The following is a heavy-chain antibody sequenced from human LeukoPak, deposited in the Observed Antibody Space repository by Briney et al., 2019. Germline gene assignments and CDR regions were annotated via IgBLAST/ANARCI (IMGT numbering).Heavy chain of an antibody. D-gene: IGHD6-13*01. CDR1: GFTFSSYA. J-gene: IGHJ4*02. V-gene: IGHV3-64*01. Sequence: GGSLRLSCAASGFTFSSYAMHWVRQAPGKGLEYVSAISSNGGSTYYANSVKGRFTISRDNSKNTLYLQMNSLRAEDTAVYYCAKSPGRYSSSYIDYWGQGTLVTVSS. CDR3: AKSPGRYSSSYIDY. CDR2: ISSNGGST.